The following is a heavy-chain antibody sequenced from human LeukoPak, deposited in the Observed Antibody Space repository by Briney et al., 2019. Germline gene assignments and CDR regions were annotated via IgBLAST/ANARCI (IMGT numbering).Heavy chain of an antibody. CDR1: GGSISRSNW. D-gene: IGHD2/OR15-2a*01. CDR2: ILHSGDT. CDR3: ARRDRIDRRMDV. V-gene: IGHV4-4*02. J-gene: IGHJ6*02. Sequence: PSETLSLTCAVSGGSISRSNWWSWVRQPPGKGLEWIGDILHSGDTNYNPSLKSRVTISVDTSKNQFSLKLSSVTAADTAVYYCARRDRIDRRMDVRGQGTTVTVSS.